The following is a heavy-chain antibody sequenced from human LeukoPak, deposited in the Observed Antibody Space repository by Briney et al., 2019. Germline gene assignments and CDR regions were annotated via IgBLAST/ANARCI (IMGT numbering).Heavy chain of an antibody. Sequence: ASVQVSCKASGYTFTDSSIHWVRQAPGQGLEWMGWINCDSGVTKYAEKFQGRVSMTRDTSISTAYMELSRLRSDDTAVYYCARVDLVGAAVDYWGQGTLVTVSS. J-gene: IGHJ4*02. CDR1: GYTFTDSS. CDR3: ARVDLVGAAVDY. D-gene: IGHD1-26*01. CDR2: INCDSGVT. V-gene: IGHV1-2*02.